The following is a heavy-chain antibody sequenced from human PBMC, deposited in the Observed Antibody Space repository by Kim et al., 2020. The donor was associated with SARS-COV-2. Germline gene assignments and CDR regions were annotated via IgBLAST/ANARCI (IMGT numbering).Heavy chain of an antibody. V-gene: IGHV3-30-3*02. CDR3: AKDRGSFWSLDY. D-gene: IGHD6-19*01. Sequence: DVDSVKGLFTVSRDNSNDTLFLQMNSLRAEDTAMYYCAKDRGSFWSLDYWGLGTLVTVSS. J-gene: IGHJ4*02.